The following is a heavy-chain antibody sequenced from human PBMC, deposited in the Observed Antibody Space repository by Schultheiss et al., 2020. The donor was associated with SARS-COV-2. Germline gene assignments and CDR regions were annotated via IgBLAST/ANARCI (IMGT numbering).Heavy chain of an antibody. CDR3: ATDDQTVTLRYLEY. CDR2: INPSGGST. V-gene: IGHV1-69*04. Sequence: SVKVSCKASGGTFSSYAISWVRQAPGQGLEWMGIINPSGGSTSYAQKFQGRVTITADKSTSTAYMELSSLRSEDTAVYYCATDDQTVTLRYLEYWGQGTLVTVSS. CDR1: GGTFSSYA. D-gene: IGHD4-17*01. J-gene: IGHJ4*02.